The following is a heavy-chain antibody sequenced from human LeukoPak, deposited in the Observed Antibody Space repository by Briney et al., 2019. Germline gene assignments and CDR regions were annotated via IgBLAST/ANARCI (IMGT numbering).Heavy chain of an antibody. V-gene: IGHV4-38-2*02. D-gene: IGHD3-22*01. CDR1: GYSISSGYY. J-gene: IGHJ5*02. Sequence: SETLSLTCTVSGYSISSGYYWGWIRQPPGKGLEWIGSIYHSGSTYYNPSLKSRVTISVDTSKNQFSLKLSSVTAADTAVYYCARETNYYDSSGYYKNWFDPWGQGTLVTVSS. CDR3: ARETNYYDSSGYYKNWFDP. CDR2: IYHSGST.